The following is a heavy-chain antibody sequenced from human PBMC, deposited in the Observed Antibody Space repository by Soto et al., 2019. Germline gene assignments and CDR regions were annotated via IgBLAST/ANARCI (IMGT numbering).Heavy chain of an antibody. V-gene: IGHV4-34*01. CDR1: GGSLSGYY. Sequence: QMQLQQWGAGLLKPSETLSLTCGVYGGSLSGYYCTWIRQPPGNGLDWIGEINPSGGTKYNPSLKSRVSISVDTSKNHSSLKLSSVTAADTAVYYCARGEAYSNYPARWGQGTLVTVSS. J-gene: IGHJ4*02. CDR3: ARGEAYSNYPAR. D-gene: IGHD4-4*01. CDR2: INPSGGT.